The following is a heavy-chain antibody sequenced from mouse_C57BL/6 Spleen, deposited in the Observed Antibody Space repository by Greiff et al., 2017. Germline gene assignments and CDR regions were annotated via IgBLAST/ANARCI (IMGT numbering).Heavy chain of an antibody. CDR2: IYPSDSET. CDR1: GYTFTSYW. CDR3: ARYYGSSYRYFDV. V-gene: IGHV1-61*01. D-gene: IGHD1-1*01. Sequence: QVQLKQPGAELVRPGSSVKLSCKASGYTFTSYWMDWVKQRPGQGLEWIGNIYPSDSETHYNQKFKDKATLTVDKSASTAYMQLSSLTSEDSAVYYCARYYGSSYRYFDVWGTGTTVTVAS. J-gene: IGHJ1*03.